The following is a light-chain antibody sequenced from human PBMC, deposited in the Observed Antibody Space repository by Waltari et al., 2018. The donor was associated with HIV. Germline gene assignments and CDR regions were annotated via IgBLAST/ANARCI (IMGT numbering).Light chain of an antibody. CDR3: VTWDFSLSAVV. V-gene: IGLV1-51*01. CDR1: SSNIGNNY. J-gene: IGLJ3*02. CDR2: DSN. Sequence: QSVLTQPPSVSAAPGQKVFISCSGSSSNIGNNYVSWYQQLPGTAPKLLMYDSNRRPPGSPDRFSGSKSGTSATLAITGLQTGDEADYYCVTWDFSLSAVVFGGGTKLTVL.